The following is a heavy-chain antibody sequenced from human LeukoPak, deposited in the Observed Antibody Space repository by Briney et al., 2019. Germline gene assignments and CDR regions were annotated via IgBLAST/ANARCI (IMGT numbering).Heavy chain of an antibody. CDR2: IIPIFGTA. D-gene: IGHD5-18*01. J-gene: IGHJ3*02. V-gene: IGHV1-69*13. CDR3: ARDPQRGYSLWDAFDI. Sequence: GASVKVSCKASGGTFSSYAISWVRQAPGQGLEWMGGIIPIFGTANYAQKFQGRVTITADESTSTAYMELSSLRSEDTAVYYCARDPQRGYSLWDAFDIWGQGTVVTVSS. CDR1: GGTFSSYA.